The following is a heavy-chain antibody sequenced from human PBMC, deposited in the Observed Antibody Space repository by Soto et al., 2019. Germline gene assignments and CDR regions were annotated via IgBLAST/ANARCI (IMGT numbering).Heavy chain of an antibody. CDR2: ISGSGGST. Sequence: GGSLRLSCAASGFTFSSYAMSWVRQAPGKGLEWVSAISGSGGSTYYADSVKGRFTISRDNSKNTLYLQMNSLRAEDTAVYYCAKVPFFGTAGNWFDPWGQGTLVTVSS. J-gene: IGHJ5*02. V-gene: IGHV3-23*01. CDR3: AKVPFFGTAGNWFDP. D-gene: IGHD3-10*01. CDR1: GFTFSSYA.